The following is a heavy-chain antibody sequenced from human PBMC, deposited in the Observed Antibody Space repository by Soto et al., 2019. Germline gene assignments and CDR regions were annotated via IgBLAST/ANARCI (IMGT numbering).Heavy chain of an antibody. J-gene: IGHJ4*02. CDR3: ARVVGYDSSGHLDY. V-gene: IGHV1-18*04. CDR1: GYTFTSYG. Sequence: QVQLVQSGAEVKKPGASVKVSCTASGYTFTSYGISWVRQAPGQGLEWMGWISAYNGNTNYAQKLQGRVTMTTDTSTSTDYMELRGLRSDDTAVYYCARVVGYDSSGHLDYCGQGTLVTVSS. CDR2: ISAYNGNT. D-gene: IGHD3-22*01.